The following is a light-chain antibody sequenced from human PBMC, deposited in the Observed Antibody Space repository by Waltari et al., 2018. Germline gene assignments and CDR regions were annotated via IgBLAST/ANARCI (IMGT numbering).Light chain of an antibody. V-gene: IGKV1-33*01. CDR1: QDIDNS. J-gene: IGKJ2*01. CDR2: DAS. Sequence: DIQITQSPSFLSASVGDRVTITCQASQDIDNSLTWYQQRPGKAPNVLIYDASHLETGVPSRFSGSGSGTHFTLTISSLRPEDFASYYCQQYDDFPHTFGQGTHLEI. CDR3: QQYDDFPHT.